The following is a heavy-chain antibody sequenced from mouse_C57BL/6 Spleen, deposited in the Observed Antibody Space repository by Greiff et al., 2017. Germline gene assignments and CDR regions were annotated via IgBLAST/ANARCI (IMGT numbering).Heavy chain of an antibody. CDR1: GFSLTSYG. CDR3: ANNEGEAMDY. J-gene: IGHJ4*01. CDR2: IWRGGST. Sequence: VKLQESGPGLVQPSQSLSITCTVSGFSLTSYGVHWVRQSPGKGLEWLGVIWRGGSTDYNAAFMSRLSITKDNSKSQVFFKMNSLQADDTAIYYSANNEGEAMDYWGQGTSVTVSS. V-gene: IGHV2-5*01.